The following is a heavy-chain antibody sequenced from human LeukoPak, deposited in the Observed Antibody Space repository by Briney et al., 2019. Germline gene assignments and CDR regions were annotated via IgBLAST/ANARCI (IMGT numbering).Heavy chain of an antibody. J-gene: IGHJ1*01. CDR2: ISWNSGSI. CDR3: AKSAPVSYYYDSSGYFEYFQH. Sequence: PGRSLRLSCAASGFTFDDYAMHWVRQAPGKGLEWVSGISWNSGSIGYADSVKGRFTISRDNAKNSLYLQMNSLRAEDTALYYCAKSAPVSYYYDSSGYFEYFQHWGQGTLVTVSS. D-gene: IGHD3-22*01. CDR1: GFTFDDYA. V-gene: IGHV3-9*01.